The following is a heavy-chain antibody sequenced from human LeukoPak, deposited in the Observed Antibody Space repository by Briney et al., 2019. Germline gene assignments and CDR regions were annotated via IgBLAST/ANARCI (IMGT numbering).Heavy chain of an antibody. CDR3: TRDRSRAEDD. CDR2: INQGGSDK. CDR1: GFTFSGHW. Sequence: GGSLRLSCAASGFTFSGHWMSWVRQAPGRGLEWVANINQGGSDKYYVDSVKGRFPISRDNANNLLYLQMNSLRGEDTAVYYCTRDRSRAEDDWGQGTLVSVSS. D-gene: IGHD1-14*01. V-gene: IGHV3-7*01. J-gene: IGHJ4*02.